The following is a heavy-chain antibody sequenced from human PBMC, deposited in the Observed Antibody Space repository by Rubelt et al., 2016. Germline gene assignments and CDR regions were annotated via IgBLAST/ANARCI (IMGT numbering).Heavy chain of an antibody. CDR1: GFTFSSYW. D-gene: IGHD1-26*01. V-gene: IGHV3-74*01. CDR3: LTGLVGTMNY. J-gene: IGHJ4*02. Sequence: EVQVVESGGGLVQPGGSLRLSCVVSGFTFSSYWMHWVRQVPGKGLVWVSRINSDGSRTNYADSVRGRFTISRDNAKNTLILQMNSLRVEETAVYYCLTGLVGTMNYWGRGTLVTVSS. CDR2: INSDGSRT.